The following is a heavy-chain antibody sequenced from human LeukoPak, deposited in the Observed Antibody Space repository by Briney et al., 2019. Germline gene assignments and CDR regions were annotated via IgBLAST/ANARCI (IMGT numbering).Heavy chain of an antibody. CDR1: GFTLSSNY. CDR3: ARVAYDFWSVSPLYYFDY. V-gene: IGHV3-53*01. J-gene: IGHJ4*02. D-gene: IGHD3-3*01. Sequence: PGGSLRLSCAASGFTLSSNYMSWVRQAPGKGLEWVSVIYSGGSTYYADSVKGRFTISRDNAKNSLYLQMNSLRAEDTAVYYCARVAYDFWSVSPLYYFDYWGQGTLVTVSS. CDR2: IYSGGST.